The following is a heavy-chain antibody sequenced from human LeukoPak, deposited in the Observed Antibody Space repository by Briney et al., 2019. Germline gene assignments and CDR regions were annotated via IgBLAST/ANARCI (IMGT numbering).Heavy chain of an antibody. CDR1: GYTFSSYG. Sequence: ASVKVSCKASGYTFSSYGISWVRQAPGQGLEWMGWISAYNGNTNYAQKLQGRVTMTTDTSTSTAYMELRSLRSDDAAVYYCARGGLVVPAANMVYWGQGTLVTVSS. D-gene: IGHD2-2*01. CDR3: ARGGLVVPAANMVY. V-gene: IGHV1-18*01. J-gene: IGHJ4*02. CDR2: ISAYNGNT.